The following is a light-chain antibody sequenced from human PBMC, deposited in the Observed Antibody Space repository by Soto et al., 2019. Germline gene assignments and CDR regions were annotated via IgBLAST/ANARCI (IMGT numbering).Light chain of an antibody. V-gene: IGKV3-20*01. CDR3: HQHGGSPET. CDR2: RAS. J-gene: IGKJ1*01. Sequence: EIGLTQSAGTLSLSPGERATLSCGASQSVNNNYVAWYQQKHGQAPRLLIFRASNKATGIPDRFSGSGSGTEFILTISGLETEDSGIYHCHQHGGSPETFGQGTKVDIK. CDR1: QSVNNNY.